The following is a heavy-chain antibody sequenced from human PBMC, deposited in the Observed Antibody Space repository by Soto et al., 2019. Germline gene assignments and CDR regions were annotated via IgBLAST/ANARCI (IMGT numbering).Heavy chain of an antibody. J-gene: IGHJ5*02. CDR2: IYYSGST. CDR1: VGSISSYY. CDR3: ARVSGYSSSWYGWFDP. Sequence: SETLSLTCTVSVGSISSYYWSWIRQPPGKGLEWIGYIYYSGSTNYNPSLKSRVTISVDTSKNQFSLKLSSVTAADTAVYYCARVSGYSSSWYGWFDPWGQGTLVTVSS. D-gene: IGHD6-13*01. V-gene: IGHV4-59*01.